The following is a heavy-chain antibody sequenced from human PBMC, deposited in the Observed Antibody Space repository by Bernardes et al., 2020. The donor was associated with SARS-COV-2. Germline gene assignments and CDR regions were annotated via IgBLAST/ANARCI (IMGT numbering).Heavy chain of an antibody. CDR3: AKTLHGSYYYFDY. CDR1: GFTFSTYG. CDR2: ISYDGSNK. Sequence: LRLSFAASGFTFSTYGMPWVRQAPGKGLEWVAVISYDGSNKYYADSVKGRFTISRDNSKNTLYLQMNSLRAEDTAVYYCAKTLHGSYYYFDYWGQGTLVTVS. V-gene: IGHV3-30*18. D-gene: IGHD1-26*01. J-gene: IGHJ4*02.